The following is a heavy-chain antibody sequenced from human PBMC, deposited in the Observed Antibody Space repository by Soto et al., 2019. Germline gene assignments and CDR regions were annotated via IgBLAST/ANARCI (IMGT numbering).Heavy chain of an antibody. J-gene: IGHJ4*02. Sequence: QVQLVQSGAEVKKPGASVKVSCKASGYTFTSYGISWVRQAPGQGLEWMGWISAYDGKTNYAQKLQGRVTMTKDKPTSTANMELRSRRSDDTVEYYCARELTPGLVDHWGQGTLVTVSS. V-gene: IGHV1-18*01. CDR1: GYTFTSYG. D-gene: IGHD1-26*01. CDR3: ARELTPGLVDH. CDR2: ISAYDGKT.